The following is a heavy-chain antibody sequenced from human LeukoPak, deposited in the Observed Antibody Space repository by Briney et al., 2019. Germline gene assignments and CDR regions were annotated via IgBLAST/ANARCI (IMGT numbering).Heavy chain of an antibody. D-gene: IGHD1-1*01. Sequence: ASVKVSCKASGYTFSSYDINWVRQATGQGLEWMGWMNTNSGNTGFEQKFKGRLTLTRDTSIGTAYMELSSLKPEDTAIYYCARVHDQEPNGWFGPWGQGTQVTVSS. J-gene: IGHJ5*02. CDR3: ARVHDQEPNGWFGP. CDR2: MNTNSGNT. V-gene: IGHV1-8*02. CDR1: GYTFSSYD.